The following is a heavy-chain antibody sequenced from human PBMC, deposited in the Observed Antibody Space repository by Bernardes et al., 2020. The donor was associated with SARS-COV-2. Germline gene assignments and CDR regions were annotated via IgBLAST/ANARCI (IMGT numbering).Heavy chain of an antibody. CDR3: ARQLAGWDYFDH. V-gene: IGHV4-4*07. CDR1: GDSINNYY. CDR2: IYTSGST. J-gene: IGHJ4*02. Sequence: SETLSLTCTVSGDSINNYYWSWIRQPAGKGLEWIGRIYTSGSTKYNPSLRSRLTMSVDTSKNQFSLKLISMTAADTAVYYCARQLAGWDYFDHWGQGTLV. D-gene: IGHD1-1*01.